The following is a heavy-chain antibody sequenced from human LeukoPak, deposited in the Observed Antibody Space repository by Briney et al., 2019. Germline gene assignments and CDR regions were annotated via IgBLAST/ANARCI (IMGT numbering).Heavy chain of an antibody. V-gene: IGHV4-59*08. J-gene: IGHJ4*02. D-gene: IGHD3-10*01. CDR2: MYYSGAS. Sequence: SETLSVTCTVSGGSMSAYHWGWIRQPPGKGLEWIGYMYYSGASSYFNPSLESRVTISIDTANNQFSLKVRSVTATDTAVYYCARRWSGENLFDYWGQGALVIVSS. CDR1: GGSMSAYH. CDR3: ARRWSGENLFDY.